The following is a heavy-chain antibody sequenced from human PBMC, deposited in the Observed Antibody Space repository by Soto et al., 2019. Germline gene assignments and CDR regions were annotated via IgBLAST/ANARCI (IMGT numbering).Heavy chain of an antibody. J-gene: IGHJ4*02. V-gene: IGHV4-34*01. CDR1: GGSFSGYY. CDR3: ARGSSGWWN. D-gene: IGHD6-19*01. CDR2: INHSGST. Sequence: QVQLQQWGAGLLKPSETLSLTCAVYGGSFSGYYWSWIRQPPGKGLEWIGEINHSGSTNYNPSLKSRVTLPVDTSKNQFSLKLSSVTAADTAVYYCARGSSGWWNWGQGTLVTVSS.